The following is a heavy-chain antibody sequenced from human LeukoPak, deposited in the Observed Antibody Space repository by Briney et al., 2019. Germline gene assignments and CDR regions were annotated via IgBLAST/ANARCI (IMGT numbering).Heavy chain of an antibody. D-gene: IGHD4-11*01. J-gene: IGHJ4*02. Sequence: GGSLRLSCAASGFTFSSYAMSWVRQAPGKGLEWVSAISGSGGSTYYADSVKGRFTISRDNSKNTLYLQMNSLRAEDTAVYYCAKYSNWGFMRTWYYFDYWGQGTLVTVSS. V-gene: IGHV3-23*01. CDR2: ISGSGGST. CDR3: AKYSNWGFMRTWYYFDY. CDR1: GFTFSSYA.